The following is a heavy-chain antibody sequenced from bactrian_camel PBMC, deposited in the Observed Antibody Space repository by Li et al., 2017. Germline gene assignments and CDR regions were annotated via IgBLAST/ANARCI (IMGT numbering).Heavy chain of an antibody. V-gene: IGHV3S40*01. CDR1: GFSFSSDG. CDR3: TRDRGLAVAAGSFDY. CDR2: ISSGGGTI. J-gene: IGHJ6*01. Sequence: VQLVESGGGLVQPGGSLRLSCAAFGFSFSSDGMTWVRQAPGKGLEWVSTISSGGGTIDYSNSVKGRFTVSRDDVKNTAYLQMNSLKPEDTAMYYCTRDRGLAVAAGSFDYWAQGTQVTVS. D-gene: IGHD6*01.